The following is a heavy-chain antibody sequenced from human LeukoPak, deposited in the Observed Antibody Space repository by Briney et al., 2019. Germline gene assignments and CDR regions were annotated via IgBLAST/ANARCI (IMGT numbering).Heavy chain of an antibody. Sequence: GGSLRLSCAASGFTFSIYSMSWIRQAPGKGLEWVSYISSSGSTIYYADSVKGRFTISRDNAKNSLYLQMNSLRAEDTAVYYCARDPDYDILTGYGDYWGQGTLVTVSS. V-gene: IGHV3-11*01. CDR1: GFTFSIYS. D-gene: IGHD3-9*01. CDR3: ARDPDYDILTGYGDY. J-gene: IGHJ4*02. CDR2: ISSSGSTI.